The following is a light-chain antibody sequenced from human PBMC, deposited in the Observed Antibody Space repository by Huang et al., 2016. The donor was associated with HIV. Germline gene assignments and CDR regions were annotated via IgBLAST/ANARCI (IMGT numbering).Light chain of an antibody. CDR3: QQRSNWPPPFT. Sequence: EIVLTQSPATLSLSPGERATLSCRASQSVSSYVAWYQQKPGQAPRLLIYDAANRAPGIPARFSVSGSGTDFTLTISSLEPEDFAVYYCQQRSNWPPPFTFGPGTKVDIK. CDR2: DAA. CDR1: QSVSSY. V-gene: IGKV3-11*01. J-gene: IGKJ3*01.